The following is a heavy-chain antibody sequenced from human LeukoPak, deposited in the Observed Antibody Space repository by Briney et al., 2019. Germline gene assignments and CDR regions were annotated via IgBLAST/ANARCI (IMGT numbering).Heavy chain of an antibody. V-gene: IGHV4-59*01. CDR2: IYDSGST. CDR3: ARQSISGSSLSYFDY. Sequence: SETLSLTCTVSGGSISSYYWSRIRQPPGKGLEWSGNIYDSGSTNYNPSLKSRVTISVDASKNQCSLKLSSVTAADTAVYYCARQSISGSSLSYFDYWGQGTLVNVSS. J-gene: IGHJ4*02. CDR1: GGSISSYY. D-gene: IGHD3-22*01.